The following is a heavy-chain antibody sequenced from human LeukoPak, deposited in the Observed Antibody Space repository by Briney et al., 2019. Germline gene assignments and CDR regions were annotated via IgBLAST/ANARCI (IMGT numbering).Heavy chain of an antibody. CDR2: MRPNTGDT. J-gene: IGHJ4*02. CDR1: GYTFTNYD. V-gene: IGHV1-8*01. CDR3: AISTGWYRFDY. Sequence: AASVKVSCKASGYTFTNYDFNWVRQAPGQGLEWLGWMRPNTGDTHSALKFQGRVTMTRDTSITTAYMELSSLAFDDTAVYFCAISTGWYRFDYWGQGTKVTVSS. D-gene: IGHD6-19*01.